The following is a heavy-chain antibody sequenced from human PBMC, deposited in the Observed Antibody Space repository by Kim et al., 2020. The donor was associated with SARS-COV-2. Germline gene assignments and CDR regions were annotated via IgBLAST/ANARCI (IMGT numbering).Heavy chain of an antibody. Sequence: SETLSLTCTVSCGSISSGGYYWSWIRQHPGKGLEWIGYIYYSGSTYYNPPLKSRVTISVDTSKNQFSLKLSSVTAADTAVYYCARDRAPTLRYFDCTQYWYFDLWGRGTLVTVSS. V-gene: IGHV4-31*03. J-gene: IGHJ2*01. CDR3: ARDRAPTLRYFDCTQYWYFDL. CDR2: IYYSGST. D-gene: IGHD3-9*01. CDR1: CGSISSGGYY.